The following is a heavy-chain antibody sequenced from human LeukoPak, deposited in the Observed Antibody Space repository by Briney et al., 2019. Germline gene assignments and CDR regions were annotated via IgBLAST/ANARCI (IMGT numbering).Heavy chain of an antibody. J-gene: IGHJ4*02. CDR3: ARVRVYSSSWNFDY. D-gene: IGHD6-13*01. Sequence: ASVKVSCKASGYTFTSYGISWVRQAPGQGLEWMGWINPNSGGTNYAQKFQGRVTMTRDTSISTAYMELSRLRSDDTAVYYCARVRVYSSSWNFDYWGQGTLVTVSS. CDR2: INPNSGGT. V-gene: IGHV1-2*02. CDR1: GYTFTSYG.